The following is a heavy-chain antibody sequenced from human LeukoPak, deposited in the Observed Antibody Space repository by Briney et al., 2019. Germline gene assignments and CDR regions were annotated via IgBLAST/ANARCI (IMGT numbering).Heavy chain of an antibody. V-gene: IGHV4-61*01. CDR1: GGSVSSGSYY. J-gene: IGHJ4*02. Sequence: SETLSLTCTVSGGSVSSGSYYWSWIRQPPGKGLEWIGYIYYSGSTNCNPSLKSRVTISVDTSKNQFSLKLSSVTAADTAVYYCARDVAVAGSDFDYWGQGTLVTVSS. CDR3: ARDVAVAGSDFDY. D-gene: IGHD6-19*01. CDR2: IYYSGST.